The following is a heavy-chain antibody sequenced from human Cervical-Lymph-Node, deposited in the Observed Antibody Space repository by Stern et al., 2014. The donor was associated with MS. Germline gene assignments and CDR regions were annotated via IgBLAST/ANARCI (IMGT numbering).Heavy chain of an antibody. CDR3: ASGSLEGFDP. V-gene: IGHV1-18*01. D-gene: IGHD5-24*01. Sequence: QVQLLQPGAEVKKPGASVKVSCKASGYTFTSLGISWGRQGPGQGLERKGWISAYNGNTTYAQNLQGRVTLTTDTSTSTAYIELRSLTSDDTAAYYCASGSLEGFDPWGQGTLVTVSS. CDR2: ISAYNGNT. J-gene: IGHJ5*02. CDR1: GYTFTSLG.